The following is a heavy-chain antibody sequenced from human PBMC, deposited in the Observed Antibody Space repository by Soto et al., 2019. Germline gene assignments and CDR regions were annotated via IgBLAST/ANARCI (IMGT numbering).Heavy chain of an antibody. J-gene: IGHJ4*02. D-gene: IGHD2-15*01. V-gene: IGHV1-18*01. CDR1: GYTFNDFG. CDR3: ARDIACDIDY. CDR2: IYSKAGKM. Sequence: QVHLLQSGAEVQKPGASVKVSCKTSGYTFNDFGITWVRQAPGLGLEWLGWIYSKAGKMNFARKFQNRVIMTTDTSTSTAFMELTSLTFYDSAIDFCARDIACDIDYWGQGTLVTVS.